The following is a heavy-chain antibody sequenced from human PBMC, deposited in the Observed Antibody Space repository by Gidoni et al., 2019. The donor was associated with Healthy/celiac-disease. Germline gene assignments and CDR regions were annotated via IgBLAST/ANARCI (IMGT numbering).Heavy chain of an antibody. J-gene: IGHJ4*02. CDR2: IDPSVSDT. CDR1: GYSFTSYW. CDR3: ARHSHYCSGGSCGDFDY. V-gene: IGHV5-10-1*03. Sequence: EVQLVQSGAEVKKPGESLRISCKGSGYSFTSYWISWVRQLPGKGLEWMVRIDPSVSDTNYSPSFQGHVTISADKSISTAYLQCSSLKASDTAMYYCARHSHYCSGGSCGDFDYWGQGTLVTVSS. D-gene: IGHD2-15*01.